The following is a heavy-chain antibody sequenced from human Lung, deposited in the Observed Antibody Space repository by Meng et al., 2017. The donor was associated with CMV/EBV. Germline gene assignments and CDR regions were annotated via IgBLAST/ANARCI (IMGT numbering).Heavy chain of an antibody. D-gene: IGHD2-2*01. CDR1: GGTFSSYA. CDR2: IIPILGIA. J-gene: IGHJ6*01. Sequence: SVKVSXKASGGTFSSYAISWVRQAPGQGLEWMGWIIPILGIANYAQKFQGRVTITADKSTSTAYMELSSLRSEDTAVYYCARGACSSTSCYRYYYYGMDVWGQGTTVTVSS. CDR3: ARGACSSTSCYRYYYYGMDV. V-gene: IGHV1-69*10.